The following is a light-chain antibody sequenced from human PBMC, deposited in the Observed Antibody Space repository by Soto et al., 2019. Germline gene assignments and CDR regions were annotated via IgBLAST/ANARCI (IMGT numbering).Light chain of an antibody. Sequence: EIVLTQSPGTLSLSPGERATLSCRASQSVSSSYLAWYQQKPGQAPRLLIYGASSRATGIPDRFSGSGSGTDFTRTISRLEPEDVAVYYCKQYGSSPPLTFGGGTKVEIK. CDR2: GAS. J-gene: IGKJ4*01. V-gene: IGKV3-20*01. CDR3: KQYGSSPPLT. CDR1: QSVSSSY.